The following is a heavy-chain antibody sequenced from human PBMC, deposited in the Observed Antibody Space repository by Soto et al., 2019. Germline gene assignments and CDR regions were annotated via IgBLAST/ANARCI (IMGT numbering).Heavy chain of an antibody. D-gene: IGHD3-22*01. CDR2: INPNNGDT. CDR3: ARSDSSGYVDAFDI. V-gene: IGHV1-2*02. CDR1: GYTFTGYY. Sequence: QVQLVQSGAEVKKPGASVKVSCKASGYTFTGYYIHWVRQAPGQGLEWMGWINPNNGDTNYAQKFQGRVTITADKSTSTAYMELSSLRSEDTAVYYCARSDSSGYVDAFDIWGQGTMVTVSS. J-gene: IGHJ3*02.